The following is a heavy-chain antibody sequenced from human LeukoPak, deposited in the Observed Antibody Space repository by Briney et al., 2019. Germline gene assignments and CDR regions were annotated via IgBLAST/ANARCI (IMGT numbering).Heavy chain of an antibody. D-gene: IGHD3-10*01. CDR2: MNPNSGNT. Sequence: ASVKVSCKASGYTFTSYDINGVRQATGQGLEWMGWMNPNSGNTGYAQKFQGRVTMTTDTSTSTAYMELRSLRSDDTAVYYCARDAGSYSGTFDYWGQGTLVTVSS. V-gene: IGHV1-8*01. CDR3: ARDAGSYSGTFDY. J-gene: IGHJ4*02. CDR1: GYTFTSYD.